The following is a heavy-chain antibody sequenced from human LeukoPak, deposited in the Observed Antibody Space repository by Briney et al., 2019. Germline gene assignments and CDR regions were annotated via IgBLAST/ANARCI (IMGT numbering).Heavy chain of an antibody. J-gene: IGHJ4*02. CDR1: GGSITSSSKY. CDR3: ATTTIRLGY. CDR2: IYYSGTT. V-gene: IGHV4-39*07. D-gene: IGHD1-26*01. Sequence: SETLSLTCTVSGGSITSSSKYWGWIRQPPGKGLEWIGSIYYSGTTYYNPSLKSRVTISVDTSKNQFSLKLSSVTAADTAVYYCATTTIRLGYWGQGTLVTVSS.